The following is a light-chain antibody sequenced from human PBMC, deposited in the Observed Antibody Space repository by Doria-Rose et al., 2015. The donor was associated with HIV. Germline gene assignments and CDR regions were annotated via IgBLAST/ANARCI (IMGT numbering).Light chain of an antibody. V-gene: IGKV3-20*01. CDR2: DGS. J-gene: IGKJ1*01. CDR1: QSFSSTY. Sequence: TQPPGTLSLSPGERATLSCRASQSFSSTYLAWYQQKPGQAPSLLIYDGSTRATGIPDRFSASGSGTDSTLTINRLEPEDFALYYCHQYGTSWTFGQGIKVEI. CDR3: HQYGTSWT.